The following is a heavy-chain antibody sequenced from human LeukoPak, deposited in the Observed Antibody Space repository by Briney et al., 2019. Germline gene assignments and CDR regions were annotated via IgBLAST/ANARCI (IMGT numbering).Heavy chain of an antibody. D-gene: IGHD6-13*01. CDR2: IIPIFGTA. J-gene: IGHJ4*02. CDR3: ARPGGDSSSWYGQFDY. V-gene: IGHV1-69*05. CDR1: GGTFSSYA. Sequence: TVKVSCKASGGTFSSYAISWVRQAPGQGLEWMGRIIPIFGTANYAQKFQGRVTITTDESTSTAYTELSSLRSEDTAVYYCARPGGDSSSWYGQFDYWGQGTLVTVSS.